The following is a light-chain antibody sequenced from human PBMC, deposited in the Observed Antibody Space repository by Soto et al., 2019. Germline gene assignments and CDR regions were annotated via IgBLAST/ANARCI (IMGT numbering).Light chain of an antibody. Sequence: DIQMTQSPSSLSASVGDRVTITCRASQSIRSYLNWYQQKPGKAPKLLIYAASSLQSGVPSRFSGSGSGTDFTLTISSLQPEDFATYYCQQSYSMSYTFGQGTKLEIK. CDR2: AAS. CDR3: QQSYSMSYT. J-gene: IGKJ2*01. CDR1: QSIRSY. V-gene: IGKV1-39*01.